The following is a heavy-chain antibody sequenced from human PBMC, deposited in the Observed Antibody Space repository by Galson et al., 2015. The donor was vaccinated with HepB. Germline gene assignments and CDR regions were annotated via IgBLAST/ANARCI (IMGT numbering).Heavy chain of an antibody. CDR2: ISAYNGNT. CDR3: ARNYYDILTGLAGYYYYGMDV. D-gene: IGHD3-9*01. J-gene: IGHJ6*02. CDR1: GYTFTSYG. Sequence: QSGAEVKKPGASVKVSCKASGYTFTSYGISWVRQAPGQGLEWMGWISAYNGNTNYAQKLQGRVTITTDTSTSTAYMELRSLRSDDTAVYYCARNYYDILTGLAGYYYYGMDVWGQGTTVTVSS. V-gene: IGHV1-18*01.